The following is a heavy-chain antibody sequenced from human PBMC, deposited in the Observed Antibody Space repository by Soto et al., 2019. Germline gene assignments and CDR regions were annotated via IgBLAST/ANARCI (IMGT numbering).Heavy chain of an antibody. J-gene: IGHJ3*02. D-gene: IGHD6-6*01. V-gene: IGHV3-21*01. CDR3: SRDLKTARPGAFDI. CDR2: ISSSSSYI. Sequence: GGSLRLSCAASGFTFSSYSMNWVRQAPGKGLEWVSSISSSSSYIYYADSVKGRFTISRDKAKNSLSLQMNSLRAEDTAVYYCSRDLKTARPGAFDIWGQGTMVTVSS. CDR1: GFTFSSYS.